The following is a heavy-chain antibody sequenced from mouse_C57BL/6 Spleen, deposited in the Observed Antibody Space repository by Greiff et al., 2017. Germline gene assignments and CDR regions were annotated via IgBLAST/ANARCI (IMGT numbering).Heavy chain of an antibody. D-gene: IGHD1-1*01. CDR3: TRSGITTVVDYFDY. V-gene: IGHV1-15*01. J-gene: IGHJ2*01. CDR1: GYTFTDYE. CDR2: IDPETGGT. Sequence: VKLVESGAELVRPGASVTLSCKASGYTFTDYEMHWVKQTPVHGLEWIGAIDPETGGTAYNQKFKGKAILTADKSSSTAYMELRSLTSEDSAVYYCTRSGITTVVDYFDYWGQGTTLTVSS.